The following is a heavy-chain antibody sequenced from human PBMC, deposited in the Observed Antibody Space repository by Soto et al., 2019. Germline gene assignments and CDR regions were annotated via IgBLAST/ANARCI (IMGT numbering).Heavy chain of an antibody. D-gene: IGHD4-4*01. CDR2: ISDSETAT. V-gene: IGHV3-48*03. J-gene: IGHJ4*02. CDR1: GFSFNTYE. CDR3: AREMPTDLPYFDL. Sequence: LRLSWAHSGFSFNTYEMNLVRQSPGKGLEWISHISDSETATYYAESVSGRFTISRDNAKRSLYLQMNSLTVEDTAVYYCAREMPTDLPYFDLWGQGTMVTVSS.